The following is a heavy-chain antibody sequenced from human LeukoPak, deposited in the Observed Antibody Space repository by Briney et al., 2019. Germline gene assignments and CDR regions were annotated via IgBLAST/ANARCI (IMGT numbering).Heavy chain of an antibody. CDR1: VFTLSNYW. CDR3: VRVEIGTYHGMDV. V-gene: IGHV3-74*01. CDR2: IKTDGTIT. Sequence: GRALRLSCAASVFTLSNYWMHWVRQAPGEGRVWVSRIKTDGTITNYADSVKGRFTISRDNAKNTLYLQMNILRVEDTAVYYCVRVEIGTYHGMDVWGQGTTVTVSS. D-gene: IGHD2-2*01. J-gene: IGHJ6*02.